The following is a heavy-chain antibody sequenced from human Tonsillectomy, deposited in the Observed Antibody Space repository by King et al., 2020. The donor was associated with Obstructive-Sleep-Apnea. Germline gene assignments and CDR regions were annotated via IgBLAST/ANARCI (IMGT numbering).Heavy chain of an antibody. V-gene: IGHV4-39*01. CDR3: ARQAFVVVTTIKSWHFDL. J-gene: IGHJ2*01. Sequence: QLQESGPGLVKPSETLSLTCTVSGGSISSSNYYWGWIRQPPGKGLEWIGSISYTGTAYYSPSLKSRVTISVDTSKNPFSLRLNSVTAADTAVYYCARQAFVVVTTIKSWHFDLWGRGTLVTVSS. CDR2: ISYTGTA. CDR1: GGSISSSNYY. D-gene: IGHD2-21*02.